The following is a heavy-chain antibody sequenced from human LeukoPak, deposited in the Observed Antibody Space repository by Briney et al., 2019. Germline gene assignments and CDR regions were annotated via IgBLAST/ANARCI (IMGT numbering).Heavy chain of an antibody. V-gene: IGHV4-38-2*02. CDR2: IYQSGST. CDR1: VYPIRSGYY. CDR3: ARLYLPPTRFDY. D-gene: IGHD4-11*01. Sequence: SETLSLTCTVSVYPIRSGYYWGWVRQPPGMGLEGIGSIYQSGSTYYNPSLRSRVTRQVDPPKIQFSLKLATGSHGGTSLFYCARLYLPPTRFDYWGQGTLVTVSS. J-gene: IGHJ4*02.